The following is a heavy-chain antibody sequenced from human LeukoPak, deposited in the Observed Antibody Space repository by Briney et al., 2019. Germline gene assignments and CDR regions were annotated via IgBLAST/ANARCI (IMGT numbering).Heavy chain of an antibody. Sequence: SETLSLTCTVSGYSISSGYYWCWIRQPPGKGLEWIGSIYHSGSTYYNPSLKSRVTISVDTSKNQYSLKLSSVTAADTAVYYCARALKSYDSSGYYYWYFDLWGRGTLVTVSS. J-gene: IGHJ2*01. CDR2: IYHSGST. CDR3: ARALKSYDSSGYYYWYFDL. CDR1: GYSISSGYY. D-gene: IGHD3-22*01. V-gene: IGHV4-38-2*02.